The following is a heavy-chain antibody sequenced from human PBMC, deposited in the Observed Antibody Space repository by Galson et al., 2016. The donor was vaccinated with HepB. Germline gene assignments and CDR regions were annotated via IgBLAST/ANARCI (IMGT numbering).Heavy chain of an antibody. CDR3: AKQLPYGGNSRSPDY. J-gene: IGHJ4*02. CDR2: INTDGSTT. D-gene: IGHD4-23*01. V-gene: IGHV3-74*01. Sequence: SLRLSCAASGFTFSSNWMHWVRQAPGKGLVWVSRINTDGSTTNYADSVKGRFTISRDNSKNTLYLQMNSLRAEDTAVYYCAKQLPYGGNSRSPDYWGQGTLVTVSS. CDR1: GFTFSSNW.